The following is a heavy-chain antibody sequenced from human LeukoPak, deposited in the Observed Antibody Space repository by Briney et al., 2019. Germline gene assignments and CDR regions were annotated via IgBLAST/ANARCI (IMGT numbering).Heavy chain of an antibody. CDR2: ISYDGSNK. J-gene: IGHJ4*02. CDR1: GFTFSSYA. Sequence: GGSLRLSCAASGFTFSSYAMHWVRQAPGKGLEWVAVISYDGSNKYYADSVKGRFTISRDNSKNTLYLQMNSLRAEDTAVYYCARSGGSAVAAHGGFDYWGQGTLVTVSS. D-gene: IGHD2-15*01. CDR3: ARSGGSAVAAHGGFDY. V-gene: IGHV3-30-3*01.